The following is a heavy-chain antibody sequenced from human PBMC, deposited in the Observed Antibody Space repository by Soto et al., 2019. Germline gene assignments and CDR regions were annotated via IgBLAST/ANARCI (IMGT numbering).Heavy chain of an antibody. V-gene: IGHV1-18*01. CDR1: GYTFTSYG. D-gene: IGHD3-10*01. CDR2: ISAYNGNT. Sequence: ASVKVSCKASGYTFTSYGISWVRQAPGQGLEWMGWISAYNGNTNYAQKLQGRVTMTTDTSTSTAYMELRSLRSDDTAVYYCARIKLSRPSLARWWGQVRGYYYYGMDVSGQGTTVTVYS. J-gene: IGHJ6*02. CDR3: ARIKLSRPSLARWWGQVRGYYYYGMDV.